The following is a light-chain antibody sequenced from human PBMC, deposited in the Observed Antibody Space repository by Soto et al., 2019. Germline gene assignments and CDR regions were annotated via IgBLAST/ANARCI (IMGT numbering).Light chain of an antibody. CDR1: QNVLSNY. CDR2: GAS. Sequence: ENGLKLSPRTLSLSPGERATLSCWASQNVLSNYLAWYQQKPGQAPRLLIYGASTRATGIPDRFGGSGSGTDFTLTISRLEPEDVVVYYCQQYSFLPRTFGQGTKVDIK. CDR3: QQYSFLPRT. V-gene: IGKV3-20*01. J-gene: IGKJ1*01.